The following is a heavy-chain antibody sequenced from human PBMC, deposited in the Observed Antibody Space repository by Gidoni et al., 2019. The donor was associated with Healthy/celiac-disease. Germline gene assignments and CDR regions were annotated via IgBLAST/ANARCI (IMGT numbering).Heavy chain of an antibody. V-gene: IGHV3-74*01. CDR2: INSDGSST. D-gene: IGHD3-10*01. Sequence: EVQLVESGGGLVQPGGSLRLSCAASGFTFSSYWMHWVRQAPGKGLVWVSRINSDGSSTSYADSVKGRFTISRDNAKNTLYLQMNSLRAEDTAVYYCARVDYYGSGSYYVSYYYGMDVWGQGTTVTVSS. CDR1: GFTFSSYW. J-gene: IGHJ6*02. CDR3: ARVDYYGSGSYYVSYYYGMDV.